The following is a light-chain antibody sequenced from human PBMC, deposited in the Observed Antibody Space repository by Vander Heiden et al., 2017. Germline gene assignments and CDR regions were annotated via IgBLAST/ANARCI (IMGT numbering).Light chain of an antibody. V-gene: IGLV3-25*03. CDR2: NDR. Sequence: SYELTHPPSVSVSPGQTARITCSGDALPKQYAYWYQQKPGQAPVLLIYNDRERPSGIPERFSGSSSGTTGTLTISGVQAEDEADYYCQSADSSGTHYVFGTGTKVTGL. J-gene: IGLJ1*01. CDR3: QSADSSGTHYV. CDR1: ALPKQY.